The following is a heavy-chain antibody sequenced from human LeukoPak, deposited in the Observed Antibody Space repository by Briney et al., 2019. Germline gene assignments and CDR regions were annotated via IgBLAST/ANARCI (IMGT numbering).Heavy chain of an antibody. D-gene: IGHD2-15*01. J-gene: IGHJ6*02. CDR3: ARPIKGYCSGGSCHYYYYYGMDV. CDR2: IIPIFGTA. CDR1: GGTFISYA. Sequence: GASVKVSCKASGGTFISYAISWVRQAPGQGLEWMGGIIPIFGTANYAQKFQGRVTITADESTSTAYMELSSLRSEDTAVYYCARPIKGYCSGGSCHYYYYYGMDVWGQGTTVTVSS. V-gene: IGHV1-69*13.